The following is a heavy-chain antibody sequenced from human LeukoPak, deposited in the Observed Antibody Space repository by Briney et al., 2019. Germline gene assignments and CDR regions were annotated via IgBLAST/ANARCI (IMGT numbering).Heavy chain of an antibody. CDR3: AKDLRPSYYYDSSGYGDY. V-gene: IGHV3-23*01. CDR1: GFTFSSYA. CDR2: ISGSGGTT. Sequence: PGGSLRLSCAASGFTFSSYAMSWVRQAPGKGLDWVSSISGSGGTTYYADFVKGRFTISRDNSKNTLYLQMNSLRAEDTAVYYCAKDLRPSYYYDSSGYGDYWGQGTLVTVCS. D-gene: IGHD3-22*01. J-gene: IGHJ4*02.